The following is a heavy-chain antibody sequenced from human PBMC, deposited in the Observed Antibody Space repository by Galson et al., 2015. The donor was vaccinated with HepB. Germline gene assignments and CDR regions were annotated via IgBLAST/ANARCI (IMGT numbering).Heavy chain of an antibody. CDR3: ARVDENWSNSDGTFDI. J-gene: IGHJ3*02. CDR1: RYTFTRFA. D-gene: IGHD1-14*01. Sequence: SVKVSCKASRYTFTRFAMHWVRQAPGQRLEWMGWISGGNGNTKYSQNFQGRVTITRDTSASTAYMELSGLKSEDTAVYYCARVDENWSNSDGTFDIWGQGTMVTVSS. V-gene: IGHV1-3*01. CDR2: ISGGNGNT.